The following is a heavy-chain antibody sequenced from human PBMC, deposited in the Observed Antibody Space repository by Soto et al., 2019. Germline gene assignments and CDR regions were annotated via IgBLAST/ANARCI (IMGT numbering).Heavy chain of an antibody. V-gene: IGHV3-49*04. J-gene: IGHJ4*02. D-gene: IGHD2-21*02. Sequence: GGSLRLSCTASGFTFGDYAMSWVRQAPGKGLEWVGFIRSKAYGGTTEYAASVKGRFTISRDDSKSIAYLQMNSLKTEDTAVYYCTRDITSPYCGGDCYSKFDYWGQGTLVTVSS. CDR3: TRDITSPYCGGDCYSKFDY. CDR2: IRSKAYGGTT. CDR1: GFTFGDYA.